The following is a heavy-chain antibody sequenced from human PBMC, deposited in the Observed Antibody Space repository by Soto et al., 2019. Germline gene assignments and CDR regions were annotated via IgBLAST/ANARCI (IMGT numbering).Heavy chain of an antibody. CDR1: GASITDYH. D-gene: IGHD6-6*01. CDR2: IYYSGST. J-gene: IGHJ4*02. Sequence: SETLSLTCTVSGASITDYHWSWVRQPPGKGLEWLGYIYYSGSTNYNPSPKSRVTISVDTSKNQFSLKLSSVTAADTAVYYCARPGRYSSSPWYYFDYWGQGTLVTVSS. V-gene: IGHV4-59*01. CDR3: ARPGRYSSSPWYYFDY.